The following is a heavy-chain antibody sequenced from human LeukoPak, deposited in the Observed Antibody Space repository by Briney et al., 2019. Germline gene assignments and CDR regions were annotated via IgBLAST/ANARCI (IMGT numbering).Heavy chain of an antibody. CDR2: IYYSGST. CDR3: AREPYGSGAFDY. CDR1: GGSISSYY. V-gene: IGHV4-59*01. Sequence: SETLSLTCTVSGGSISSYYWSWIRQRPGKGLEWIGYIYYSGSTNYNPSLKSRVTISVDTSKNQFSLQLSSVTAADTAEYYCAREPYGSGAFDYWGQGTLVTVSA. J-gene: IGHJ4*02. D-gene: IGHD3-10*01.